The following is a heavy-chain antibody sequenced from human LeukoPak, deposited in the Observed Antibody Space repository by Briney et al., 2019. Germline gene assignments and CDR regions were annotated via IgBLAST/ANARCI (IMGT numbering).Heavy chain of an antibody. V-gene: IGHV1-69*13. J-gene: IGHJ6*02. CDR1: GGTFSSYA. CDR2: VIPIFGTA. D-gene: IGHD2-21*02. CDR3: ARSYCGGDCYSPINYYYYGMDV. Sequence: SVKVSCKASGGTFSSYAISWVRQAPGQGLEWMGGVIPIFGTANYAQKLQGRVTITADESTSTAYMELSSLRSEDTAVYYCARSYCGGDCYSPINYYYYGMDVWGHGTTVTVSS.